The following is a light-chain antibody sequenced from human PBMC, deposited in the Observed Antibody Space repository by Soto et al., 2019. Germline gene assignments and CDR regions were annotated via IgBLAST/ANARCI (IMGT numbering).Light chain of an antibody. J-gene: IGKJ5*01. Sequence: DLQIPQSPSSVSAYVGERVNITCAAPQGISSWLAWYQQKPGKAPKLLIYAASSLQSGVPSRFSGSGSGTDFTLTISSLQPEDFATYYCQQANSFPPITFGKGTRLEIK. V-gene: IGKV1D-12*01. CDR3: QQANSFPPIT. CDR1: QGISSW. CDR2: AAS.